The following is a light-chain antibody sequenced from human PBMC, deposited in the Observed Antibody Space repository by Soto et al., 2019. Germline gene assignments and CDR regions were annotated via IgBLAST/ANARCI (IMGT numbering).Light chain of an antibody. CDR2: GAS. CDR3: QQYGSPGT. J-gene: IGKJ1*01. CDR1: QSVSNNY. Sequence: EIVLTQSPGTLSLSPGERATLSCRASQSVSNNYLAWYQPKPGQAPRLLIYGASNTATGSPDRFSGSGSGTDFTLTISRLEPEDFAVYYCQQYGSPGTFGQGTKVDI. V-gene: IGKV3-20*01.